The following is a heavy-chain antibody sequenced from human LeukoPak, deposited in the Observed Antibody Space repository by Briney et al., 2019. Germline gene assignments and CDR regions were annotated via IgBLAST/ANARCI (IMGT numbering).Heavy chain of an antibody. CDR1: GFTFSSYG. CDR3: ARIGWLPNTPSDY. D-gene: IGHD3-22*01. V-gene: IGHV3-33*01. J-gene: IGHJ4*02. Sequence: GGSLRLSCAASGFTFSSYGMHWVRQAPGKGLEWVAVIWYDGSNKYYADSVKGRFTISRDNSENTLYLQMNSLRAEDTAVYYCARIGWLPNTPSDYWGQGTLVTVSS. CDR2: IWYDGSNK.